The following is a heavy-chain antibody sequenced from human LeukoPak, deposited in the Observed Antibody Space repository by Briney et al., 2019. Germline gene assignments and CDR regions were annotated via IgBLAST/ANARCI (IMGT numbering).Heavy chain of an antibody. Sequence: ASVKVSCKASGYTFTSYAMHWVRQAPGQRLEWMGWINAGNGNTKYSQEFQGRVTITRDTSASTAYMELSSLRSEDTAVYYCARAYYEWLLLTWFDPWGQGTLVTVSS. J-gene: IGHJ5*02. V-gene: IGHV1-3*01. CDR3: ARAYYEWLLLTWFDP. CDR1: GYTFTSYA. D-gene: IGHD3-22*01. CDR2: INAGNGNT.